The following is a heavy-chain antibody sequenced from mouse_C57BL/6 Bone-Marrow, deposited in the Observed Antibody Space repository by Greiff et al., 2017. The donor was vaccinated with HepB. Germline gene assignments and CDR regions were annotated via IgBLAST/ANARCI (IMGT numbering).Heavy chain of an antibody. V-gene: IGHV1-26*01. CDR3: ANSSYWYFDV. CDR1: GYTFTDYY. J-gene: IGHJ1*03. D-gene: IGHD1-1*01. Sequence: VQLQQSGPELVKPGASVKISCKASGYTFTDYYMNWVKQSHGKSLEWIGDINPNNGGTSYNQKFKGKATLTVDKSSSTAYMELRSLTSEDSAVYYCANSSYWYFDVWGTGTTVTVSS. CDR2: INPNNGGT.